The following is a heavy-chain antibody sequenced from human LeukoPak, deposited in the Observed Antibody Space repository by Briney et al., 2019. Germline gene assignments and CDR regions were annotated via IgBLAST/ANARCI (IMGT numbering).Heavy chain of an antibody. CDR3: AKGGYSGSYYYYYGMDV. Sequence: GGSLRLSCAASGFTLSSYAMSWVRQAPGKGLEWVSAISGSGGSTYYADSVKGRFTISRDNSKNTLYLQMNSLRAEDTAVYYCAKGGYSGSYYYYYGMDVWGQGTTVTVSS. CDR2: ISGSGGST. J-gene: IGHJ6*02. CDR1: GFTLSSYA. V-gene: IGHV3-23*01. D-gene: IGHD1-26*01.